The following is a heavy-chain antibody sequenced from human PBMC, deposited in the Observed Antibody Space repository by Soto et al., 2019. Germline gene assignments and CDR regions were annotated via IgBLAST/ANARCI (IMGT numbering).Heavy chain of an antibody. J-gene: IGHJ4*02. D-gene: IGHD4-17*01. V-gene: IGHV3-30-3*01. CDR3: ARNYGDYLYYFDY. CDR1: GFTFSSYA. CDR2: ISYDGSNK. Sequence: QVQLVESGGGVVQPGRSLRLSSAASGFTFSSYAMHWVRQAPGKGLEWVAVISYDGSNKYYADSVKGRFTISRDNSKNTLYLQMNSLRAEDTAVYYCARNYGDYLYYFDYWGQGTLVTVSS.